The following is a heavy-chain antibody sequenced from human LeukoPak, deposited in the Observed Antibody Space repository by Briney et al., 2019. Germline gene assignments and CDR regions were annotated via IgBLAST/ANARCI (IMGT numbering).Heavy chain of an antibody. J-gene: IGHJ3*02. Sequence: GGSLRLSCAASGFTFDDYAMHWVRQAPGKGLEWVSGISWNSGSIGYADPVKGRFTISRDNAKNSLYLQMNSLRAEDTALYYCAKDIRYDSSGSDAFDIWGQGTMVTVSS. CDR3: AKDIRYDSSGSDAFDI. CDR2: ISWNSGSI. D-gene: IGHD3-22*01. V-gene: IGHV3-9*01. CDR1: GFTFDDYA.